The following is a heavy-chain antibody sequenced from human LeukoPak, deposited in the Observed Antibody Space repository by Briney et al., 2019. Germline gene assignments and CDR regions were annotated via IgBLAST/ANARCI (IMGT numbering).Heavy chain of an antibody. CDR1: GYSFTSYW. CDR2: IDPSDSYT. CDR3: ARQAYYYDSSVGAHAFDI. D-gene: IGHD3-22*01. J-gene: IGHJ3*02. V-gene: IGHV5-10-1*01. Sequence: GESLQISCQGSGYSFTSYWISWVRQMPGKGLEWMGRIDPSDSYTNYSPSFQGHVTISADKSISTAYLQWSSLKASDTAMYYCARQAYYYDSSVGAHAFDIWGQGTMVTVSS.